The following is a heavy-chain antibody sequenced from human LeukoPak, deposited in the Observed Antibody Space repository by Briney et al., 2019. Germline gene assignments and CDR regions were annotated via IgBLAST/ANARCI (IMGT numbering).Heavy chain of an antibody. D-gene: IGHD1-26*01. CDR3: ARAGFGGSYLYYYYGMDV. Sequence: PGGSLRLSCAASGFTVSSNYMSWVRQAPGKGLEWVSVIYSGGSTYYADSVKGRFTISRDNSKNTLYLRMNSLRAEDTAVYYCARAGFGGSYLYYYYGMDVWGQGTTVTVSS. J-gene: IGHJ6*02. CDR2: IYSGGST. CDR1: GFTVSSNY. V-gene: IGHV3-53*01.